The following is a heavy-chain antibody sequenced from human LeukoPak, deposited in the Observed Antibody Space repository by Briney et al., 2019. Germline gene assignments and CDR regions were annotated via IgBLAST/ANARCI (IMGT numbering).Heavy chain of an antibody. V-gene: IGHV3-23*01. CDR1: GFTFSSHA. D-gene: IGHD3-22*01. CDR2: ISGNGGYT. Sequence: GGSLRLSCAASGFTFSSHAMTWVRQASGKGLEWVSGISGNGGYTYYADSVKGRFTISRDNSKNTSYLQMNSLRAEDTAVYYCAKGLLVVSLVDSWGQGILVTVSS. CDR3: AKGLLVVSLVDS. J-gene: IGHJ4*02.